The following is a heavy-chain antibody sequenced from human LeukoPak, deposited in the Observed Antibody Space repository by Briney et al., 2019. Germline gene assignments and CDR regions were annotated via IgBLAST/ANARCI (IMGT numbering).Heavy chain of an antibody. CDR1: GDSVSSNSAA. V-gene: IGHV6-1*01. J-gene: IGHJ4*02. D-gene: IGHD1-26*01. Sequence: SQTLSLTCVLSGDSVSSNSAAWNWTRQSPSRGLEWLGRTYYRSKWYSHYAVSMKSRITVNPDTSKNQFSLQLNSVTPEDTAVYYCARTRDLGPDYWGQGTLVTVSS. CDR2: TYYRSKWYS. CDR3: ARTRDLGPDY.